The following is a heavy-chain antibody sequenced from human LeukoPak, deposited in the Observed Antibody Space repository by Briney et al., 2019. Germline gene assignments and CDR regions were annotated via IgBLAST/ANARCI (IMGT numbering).Heavy chain of an antibody. J-gene: IGHJ4*02. CDR1: GFTISNYA. Sequence: PGASLRLSCAASGFTISNYAMSWVRQAPGKGLEWVSAFSGGGGSAYYADSVKGRFTISRDNSKNTLYLQMNSLRADDTALYYCAKDLGYCGGDCYSGFDYWGQGTLVTVSS. CDR3: AKDLGYCGGDCYSGFDY. V-gene: IGHV3-23*01. CDR2: FSGGGGSA. D-gene: IGHD2-21*02.